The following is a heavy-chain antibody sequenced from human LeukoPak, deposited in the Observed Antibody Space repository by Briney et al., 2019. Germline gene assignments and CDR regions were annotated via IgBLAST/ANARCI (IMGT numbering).Heavy chain of an antibody. CDR1: GFTLSFQK. CDR2: ISTSGDST. V-gene: IGHV3-21*06. Sequence: GGSLRLSYAAAGFTLSFQKMKWARQAPGKGLEWVAYISTSGDSTKYADSVEGRFTISRDNAENSLYLLINSLRVEDTVVYYCVKNGWLDSCGQGILVTVSS. CDR3: VKNGWLDS. D-gene: IGHD2-8*01. J-gene: IGHJ5*01.